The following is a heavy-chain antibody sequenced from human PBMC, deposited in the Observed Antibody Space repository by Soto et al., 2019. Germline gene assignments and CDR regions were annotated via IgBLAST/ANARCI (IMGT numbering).Heavy chain of an antibody. CDR2: IIPIFGTA. Sequence: SVKVSCKASGGTFSSYAISWVRQAPGQGLEWMGGIIPIFGTANYAQKFQGRVTITADETTSTAYMELSSLRSEDTAVYYCARDGSGSYHNFDYWGQGTLVTVSS. D-gene: IGHD3-10*01. V-gene: IGHV1-69*13. CDR3: ARDGSGSYHNFDY. CDR1: GGTFSSYA. J-gene: IGHJ4*02.